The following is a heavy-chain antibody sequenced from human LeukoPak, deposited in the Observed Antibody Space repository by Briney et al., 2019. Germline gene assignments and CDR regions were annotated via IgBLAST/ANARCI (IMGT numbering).Heavy chain of an antibody. CDR2: ISGSGGNT. CDR1: GFTFSSYA. V-gene: IGHV3-23*01. J-gene: IGHJ4*02. CDR3: ARGPSGYHNT. Sequence: GGSLRLSCAASGFTFSSYAMSWVRQAPGKGLEWVSTISGSGGNTYYADSVKGRFTISRDNSKNTLYLQMNSLRAEDTAVYYCARGPSGYHNTGGQGTLVTVSS. D-gene: IGHD5-12*01.